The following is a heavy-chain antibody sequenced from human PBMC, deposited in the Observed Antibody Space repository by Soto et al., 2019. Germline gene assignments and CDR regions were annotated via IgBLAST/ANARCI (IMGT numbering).Heavy chain of an antibody. J-gene: IGHJ6*02. CDR2: ISYDGSNK. D-gene: IGHD1-20*01. CDR1: GFTFSSYA. CDR3: AREKRSPYNWNYLYGMDV. Sequence: GGSLRLSCAASGFTFSSYAMHWVRQAPGKGLEWVAVISYDGSNKYYADSVKGRFTISRDNSKNTLYLQMNSLRAGDTAVYYCAREKRSPYNWNYLYGMDVWGQGTTVTVSS. V-gene: IGHV3-30-3*01.